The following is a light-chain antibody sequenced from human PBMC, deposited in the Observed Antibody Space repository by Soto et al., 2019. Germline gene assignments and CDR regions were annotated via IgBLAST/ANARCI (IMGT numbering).Light chain of an antibody. CDR3: QHYKTWPLA. CDR1: QSVSSTY. CDR2: AAY. Sequence: EIVLTQSPGTLCLSPGARATLSCRSSQSVSSTYLAWYQQKPGQAPRLLIYAAYTRATGITDRFSGSGSGTDFTLTINRLEPEDFAVYYCQHYKTWPLAFGGGTEVENK. J-gene: IGKJ4*01. V-gene: IGKV3-20*01.